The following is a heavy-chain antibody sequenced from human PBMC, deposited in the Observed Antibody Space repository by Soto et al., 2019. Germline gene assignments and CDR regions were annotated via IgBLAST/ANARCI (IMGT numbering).Heavy chain of an antibody. D-gene: IGHD6-13*01. J-gene: IGHJ6*02. CDR1: GFTFSSYS. V-gene: IGHV3-48*02. Sequence: GGSLRLSCAASGFTFSSYSMNWVRQAPGKGLEWVSYISSSSSTIYYADSVKGRFTISRDNAKNSLYLQMNSLRDEDTAVYYCAREDRVLRDIAAELVTHYYYYGMDVWGQGTTVTVSS. CDR2: ISSSSSTI. CDR3: AREDRVLRDIAAELVTHYYYYGMDV.